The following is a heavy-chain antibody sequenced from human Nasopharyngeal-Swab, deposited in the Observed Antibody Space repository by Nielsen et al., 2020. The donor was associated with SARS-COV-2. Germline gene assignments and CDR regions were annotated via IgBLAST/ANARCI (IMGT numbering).Heavy chain of an antibody. CDR2: FDHEDGET. CDR3: ATDRRVTLSHYFDY. CDR1: GYTLTELS. Sequence: ASVQAPCQVSGYTLTELSMHWLSPAPRKGLEWMGGFDHEDGETIYAQKFQGRVTMTEDTSTDTAYMELRSLRSEDTAVYYCATDRRVTLSHYFDYWGQGTLVTVSS. D-gene: IGHD3-10*01. V-gene: IGHV1-24*01. J-gene: IGHJ4*02.